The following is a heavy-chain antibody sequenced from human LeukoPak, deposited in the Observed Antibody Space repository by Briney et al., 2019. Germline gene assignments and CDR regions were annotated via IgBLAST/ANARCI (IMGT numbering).Heavy chain of an antibody. V-gene: IGHV3-23*01. J-gene: IGHJ1*01. Sequence: PGGSLRLSCAASGFTFSSYAMSWVRQAPGKGLEWVSAISGSGGSTYYADSVKGRFTISRDNSKNTLYLQMNSLRAEDTAVYYCAKDGTLDWLLSYLQHWGQGTLVTVSS. CDR3: AKDGTLDWLLSYLQH. D-gene: IGHD3-9*01. CDR1: GFTFSSYA. CDR2: ISGSGGST.